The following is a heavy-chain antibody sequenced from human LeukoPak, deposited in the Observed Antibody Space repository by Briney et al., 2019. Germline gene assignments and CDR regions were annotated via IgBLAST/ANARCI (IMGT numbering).Heavy chain of an antibody. CDR2: IYYSGST. D-gene: IGHD3-10*01. CDR3: AREGKGSGSFDS. J-gene: IGHJ4*02. V-gene: IGHV4-59*11. CDR1: GGSISGHY. Sequence: PSETLSLTCTVSGGSISGHYFSWIRQPPGKGLEWIGYIYYSGSTNYNPSLKSRVTMSVDTSNSQFSLNLSSVTAADTAVYFCAREGKGSGSFDSWGQGTLVTVSS.